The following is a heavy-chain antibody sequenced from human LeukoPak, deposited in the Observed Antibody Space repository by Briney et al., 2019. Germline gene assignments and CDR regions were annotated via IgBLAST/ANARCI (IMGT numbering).Heavy chain of an antibody. V-gene: IGHV3-11*04. Sequence: GGSLRLSCAASGFTFSDYYMSWIRQAPGKGLEWVSYISSSGSTIYYADSVKGRFTISRDNAKNSLYLQMSSLRAEDTAVYYCARNRGAAAGTYMDFWGQGTLVTVSS. CDR1: GFTFSDYY. D-gene: IGHD6-13*01. CDR3: ARNRGAAAGTYMDF. J-gene: IGHJ4*02. CDR2: ISSSGSTI.